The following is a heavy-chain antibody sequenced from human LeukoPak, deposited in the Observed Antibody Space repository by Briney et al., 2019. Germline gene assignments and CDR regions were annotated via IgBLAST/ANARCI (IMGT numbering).Heavy chain of an antibody. V-gene: IGHV3-30*18. J-gene: IGHJ4*02. CDR1: GFTFSSYG. D-gene: IGHD3-16*02. Sequence: GGSLRLSCAASGFTFSSYGMHWVRQAPGKGLEWVAVISYDGSNKYYADSVKGRFTISRDNSKNTLYLQMNSLRAEDTAVYYCAKPLLGGITFGGVIVIKGFDYWGQGTLVTVSS. CDR2: ISYDGSNK. CDR3: AKPLLGGITFGGVIVIKGFDY.